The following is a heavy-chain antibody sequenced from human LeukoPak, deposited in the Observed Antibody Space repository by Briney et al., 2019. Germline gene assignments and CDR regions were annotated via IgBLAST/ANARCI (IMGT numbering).Heavy chain of an antibody. V-gene: IGHV1-18*01. CDR3: ARALGYQLLSWWFDP. Sequence: ASVTVSCKASGYTFTSSVISWVRQAPGQGLEWMGWISPYNDNTNYAQKLQGRVTMTTDTSTSTAYMELRSLRSDDTAVYYCARALGYQLLSWWFDPWGQGTLVTVSS. J-gene: IGHJ5*02. CDR2: ISPYNDNT. D-gene: IGHD2-2*01. CDR1: GYTFTSSV.